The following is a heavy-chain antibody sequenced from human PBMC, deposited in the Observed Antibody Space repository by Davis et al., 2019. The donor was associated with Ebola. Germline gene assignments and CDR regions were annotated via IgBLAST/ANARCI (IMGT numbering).Heavy chain of an antibody. CDR1: GYTFTSYG. CDR2: ISGYNLKT. Sequence: ASVKVSCKTSGYTFTSYGVSWVRQAPGQGLEWMGWISGYNLKTTYAQKFQGRVTITADESTSTAYMELSSLRSEDTAVYYCARGRPRRIVVPAATYYYYGMDVWGQGTTVTVSS. V-gene: IGHV1-18*01. CDR3: ARGRPRRIVVPAATYYYYGMDV. J-gene: IGHJ6*02. D-gene: IGHD2-2*01.